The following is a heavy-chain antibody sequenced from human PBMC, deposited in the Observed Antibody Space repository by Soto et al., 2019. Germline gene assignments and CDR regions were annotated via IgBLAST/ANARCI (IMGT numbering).Heavy chain of an antibody. CDR2: ISFDGTKK. D-gene: IGHD4-17*01. Sequence: SLLLSCAASGFTFNIYALHWVRQAAGKGLEWVAVISFDGTKKYYSDSVKGRFTISRDNLKNTLYLQMNNLRVEDAALYFCAREDDYGYRYINYGLDVWGQGTTVTVSS. J-gene: IGHJ6*02. CDR1: GFTFNIYA. V-gene: IGHV3-30-3*01. CDR3: AREDDYGYRYINYGLDV.